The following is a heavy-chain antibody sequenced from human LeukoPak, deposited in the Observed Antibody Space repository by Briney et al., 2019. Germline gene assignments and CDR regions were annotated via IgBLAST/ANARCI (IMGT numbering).Heavy chain of an antibody. V-gene: IGHV1-2*02. J-gene: IGHJ4*02. CDR2: INPNSGGT. CDR1: GYTFTGYY. D-gene: IGHD6-13*01. Sequence: ASVKVSCKASGYTFTGYYMHWARQAPGQGLEWMGWINPNSGGTNYAQKFQGRVTMTRDTSISTAYMELSRLRSDDTAVYYCARDTAAGNQPGYYWGQGTLVTVSS. CDR3: ARDTAAGNQPGYY.